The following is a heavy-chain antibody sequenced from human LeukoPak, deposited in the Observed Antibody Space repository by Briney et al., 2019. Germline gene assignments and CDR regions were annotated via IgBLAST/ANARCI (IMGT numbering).Heavy chain of an antibody. D-gene: IGHD2-2*01. V-gene: IGHV3-21*01. CDR2: ISTSSRYI. CDR3: ARADCSSSTCYLRRSWFDP. CDR1: GFTLSNYD. Sequence: PGGSLRLSCAASGFTLSNYDMNWVRQAPGKGLEWVSSISTSSRYIYYKDSVRGRFTISRDDVKNSLYLEMNSLRAEDTAVYYSARADCSSSTCYLRRSWFDPWGQGTLVTVSS. J-gene: IGHJ5*02.